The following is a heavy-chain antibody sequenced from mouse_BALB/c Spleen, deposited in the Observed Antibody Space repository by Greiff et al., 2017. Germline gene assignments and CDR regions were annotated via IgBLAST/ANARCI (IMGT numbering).Heavy chain of an antibody. D-gene: IGHD1-1*01. CDR3: ARDYGYAMDY. CDR2: IWSGGST. CDR1: GFSLTSYG. J-gene: IGHJ4*01. V-gene: IGHV2-2*01. Sequence: VQRVESGPGLVQPSQSLSITCTVSGFSLTSYGVHWVRQSPGKGLEWLGVIWSGGSTDYNAAFISRLSISKDNSKSQVFFKMNSLQTDDTARYYCARDYGYAMDYWGQGTSVTVSS.